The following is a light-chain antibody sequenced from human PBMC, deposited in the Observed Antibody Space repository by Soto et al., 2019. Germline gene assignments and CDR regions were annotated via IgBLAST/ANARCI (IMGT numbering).Light chain of an antibody. CDR3: SSYTSSSTYV. V-gene: IGLV2-14*01. CDR2: DVS. J-gene: IGLJ1*01. CDR1: SSDVGGYNY. Sequence: QSVLTQPASLSGSPGQSITISCTGTSSDVGGYNYVSWYQQHPGKAPKLMIYDVSNRPSGASNRFSGSKSGNTASLTISGLQAEDEVDYYCSSYTSSSTYVFGTGTKVTVL.